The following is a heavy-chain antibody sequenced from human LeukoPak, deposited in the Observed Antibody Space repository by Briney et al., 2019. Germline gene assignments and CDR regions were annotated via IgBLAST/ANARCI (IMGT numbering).Heavy chain of an antibody. V-gene: IGHV3-20*04. CDR1: GFTFDDYG. CDR3: AKDSGSGSSYYFDY. D-gene: IGHD3-10*01. J-gene: IGHJ4*02. Sequence: GGSLRLSCAASGFTFDDYGMSWVRQAPGKGLEWVSGINWNGGSTGYADSVKGRFTISRDNSKNSLYLQMNSLRTEDTALYYCAKDSGSGSSYYFDYWGQGTLVTVSS. CDR2: INWNGGST.